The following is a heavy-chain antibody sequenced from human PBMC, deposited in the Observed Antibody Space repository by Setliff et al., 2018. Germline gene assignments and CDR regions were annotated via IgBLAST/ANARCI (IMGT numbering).Heavy chain of an antibody. CDR2: INHSGST. D-gene: IGHD3-3*01. CDR1: GGSFSGYY. Sequence: SETLSLTCAAYGGSFSGYYWSWIRQPPGKGLEWIGEINHSGSTNYNPSLRSRVTISVDTYKNQFSLKLSSVTAADTAVYYCARGALEYYNFWSGYYDYGGQGTLVTVS. J-gene: IGHJ4*02. CDR3: ARGALEYYNFWSGYYDY. V-gene: IGHV4-34*01.